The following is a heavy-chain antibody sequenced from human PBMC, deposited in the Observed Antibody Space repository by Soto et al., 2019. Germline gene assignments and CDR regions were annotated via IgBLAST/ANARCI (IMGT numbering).Heavy chain of an antibody. Sequence: PGGSLGLSCAASGFTFSSYAMSWVRQAPGKGLEWVSTISGSGAFTYYAASVKGRFTISRDNSKNTLYLQMNSLRAEDTAVYYCANYRGDFWSGYLAYYYYGLDVWGQGTTVTVSS. D-gene: IGHD3-3*01. CDR1: GFTFSSYA. J-gene: IGHJ6*02. V-gene: IGHV3-23*01. CDR3: ANYRGDFWSGYLAYYYYGLDV. CDR2: ISGSGAFT.